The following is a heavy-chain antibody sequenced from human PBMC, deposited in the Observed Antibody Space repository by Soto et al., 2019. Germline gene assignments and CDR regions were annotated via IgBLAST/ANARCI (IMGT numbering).Heavy chain of an antibody. D-gene: IGHD2-21*01. J-gene: IGHJ6*02. CDR1: GFTFSTYG. CDR3: AKELRWDSPLGYYYGMDV. V-gene: IGHV3-30*18. CDR2: ISYDGSNK. Sequence: QVQLVESGGGVVQPGRSLRLSCAASGFTFSTYGMHWVRQAPGKGLEWVAVISYDGSNKYYADSVKGRFTISRDNSKNTLYLQMNSLREEDTAVYYCAKELRWDSPLGYYYGMDVWGQGTTVTVSS.